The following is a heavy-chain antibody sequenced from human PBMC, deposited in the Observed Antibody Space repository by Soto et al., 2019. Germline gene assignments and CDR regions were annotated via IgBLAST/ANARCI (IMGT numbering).Heavy chain of an antibody. J-gene: IGHJ4*02. CDR3: TTRSRSSTSVPGT. CDR1: GFIFSNAW. CDR2: IKSKTDGGTT. V-gene: IGHV3-15*01. Sequence: GGSLRLSCAASGFIFSNAWMSWVRQAPGKGLEWVGRIKSKTDGGTTDYVAPVKGRFTISRDDSKNTLYLQMNFLKTEDTAVYYCTTRSRSSTSVPGTWGQGTLVTVSS. D-gene: IGHD2-2*01.